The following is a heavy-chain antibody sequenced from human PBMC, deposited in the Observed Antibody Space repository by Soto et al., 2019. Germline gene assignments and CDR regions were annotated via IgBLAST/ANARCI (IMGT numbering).Heavy chain of an antibody. Sequence: EVQLVESGGGLVQPGGSLRLSCAASGFTFSSYWMHWVRQAPGKGLVWVSRINSDGSSTSYADSVKGRFTISRDNAKNTLYLQMNSPRAEDTAVYYCARGYNGSGHNWFDPWGQGTLVTVSP. CDR3: ARGYNGSGHNWFDP. CDR1: GFTFSSYW. V-gene: IGHV3-74*01. J-gene: IGHJ5*02. CDR2: INSDGSST. D-gene: IGHD3-10*01.